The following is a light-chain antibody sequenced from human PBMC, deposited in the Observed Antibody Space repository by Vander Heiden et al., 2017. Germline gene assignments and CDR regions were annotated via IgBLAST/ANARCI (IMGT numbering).Light chain of an antibody. CDR1: QSVSSY. CDR2: ESA. J-gene: IGKJ1*01. Sequence: VLTQSPVTLSPSPGDRATLSCISSQSVSSYFAWYQQKPGQAPRLRIYESAHMATGIPARFSGTGYGTDFTLIISSLEPEDFAVYYCQERSSWRWTFGQGTKVEVK. CDR3: QERSSWRWT. V-gene: IGKV3-11*01.